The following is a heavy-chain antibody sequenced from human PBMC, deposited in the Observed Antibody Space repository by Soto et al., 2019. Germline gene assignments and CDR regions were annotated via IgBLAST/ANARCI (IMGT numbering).Heavy chain of an antibody. CDR2: ISHSGTV. V-gene: IGHV4-4*02. J-gene: IGHJ4*02. CDR3: ARDYDGFDY. CDR1: SVSITSSNW. Sequence: SETLSLTCDVSSVSITSSNWWTWVRQPPGKGLEWIGKISHSGTVNYNATLRSRVIISVDKPKNQLSLKLMSVTAADTAVYYCARDYDGFDYWGQGILVTVSS. D-gene: IGHD3-16*01.